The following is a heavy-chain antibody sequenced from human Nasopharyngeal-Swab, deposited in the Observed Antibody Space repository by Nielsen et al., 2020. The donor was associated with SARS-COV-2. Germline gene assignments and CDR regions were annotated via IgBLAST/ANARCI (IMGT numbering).Heavy chain of an antibody. Sequence: GGSLRLSCAASGFTFSSYGMHWVRQAPGKGLEWVAVISYDGSNKYYADSVKGRFTISRDNSKNTLYLQMNSLRAEDTAVYYCPIAAAGNYYYGMDVWGQGTTVTVSS. D-gene: IGHD6-13*01. V-gene: IGHV3-30*03. J-gene: IGHJ6*02. CDR1: GFTFSSYG. CDR2: ISYDGSNK. CDR3: PIAAAGNYYYGMDV.